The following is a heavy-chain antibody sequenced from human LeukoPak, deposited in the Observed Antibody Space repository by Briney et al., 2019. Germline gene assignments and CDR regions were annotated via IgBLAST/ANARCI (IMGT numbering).Heavy chain of an antibody. J-gene: IGHJ5*02. CDR1: GYTFTSYD. D-gene: IGHD3-3*01. V-gene: IGHV1-8*01. Sequence: ASVKVSCKASGYTFTSYDINWVRQATGQGLERMGWMNPNSGNTGYAQKFQGRVTMTRNTSISTAYMELSSLRSEDTAVYYCARVYYDFWSGYYSYNWFDPWGQGTLVTVSS. CDR3: ARVYYDFWSGYYSYNWFDP. CDR2: MNPNSGNT.